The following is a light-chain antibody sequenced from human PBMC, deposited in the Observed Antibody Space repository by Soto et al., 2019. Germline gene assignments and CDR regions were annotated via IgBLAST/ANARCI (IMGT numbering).Light chain of an antibody. Sequence: QSVPTQPASVSGSPGRSITMPCTGTHSDVGGYNYVSWYQQHPGKAPKLMIYDVSNRPSGVSNRFSGSKSGNTASLSISGLQAEDEADYYCRSYTSSSTRVFGTGTKVTVL. CDR3: RSYTSSSTRV. CDR1: HSDVGGYNY. J-gene: IGLJ1*01. CDR2: DVS. V-gene: IGLV2-14*01.